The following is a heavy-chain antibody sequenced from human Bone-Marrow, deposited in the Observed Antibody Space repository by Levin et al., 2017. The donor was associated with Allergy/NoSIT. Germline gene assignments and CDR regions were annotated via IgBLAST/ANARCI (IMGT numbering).Heavy chain of an antibody. J-gene: IGHJ5*02. Sequence: PSQTLSLTCGVSDGSISSSNWWTWVRQPPGKGLEWIGEIYHSGSTNYNPSLKSRVTISVEKSKNQFSLKLSSVTAAYTAVYYCARRNVLAPGEDWFDPWGQGTLVTVSS. V-gene: IGHV4-4*02. CDR1: DGSISSSNW. CDR3: ARRNVLAPGEDWFDP. CDR2: IYHSGST. D-gene: IGHD7-27*01.